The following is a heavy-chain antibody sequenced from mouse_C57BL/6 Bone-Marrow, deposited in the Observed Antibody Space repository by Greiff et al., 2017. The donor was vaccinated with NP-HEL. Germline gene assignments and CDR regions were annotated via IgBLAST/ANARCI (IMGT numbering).Heavy chain of an antibody. CDR3: SEDSAVYYCAGIYYDYHWYFDV. D-gene: IGHD2-4*01. V-gene: IGHV1-87*01. CDR1: YTFSSRVH. CDR2: GQGLEWIG. Sequence: VQLQESGPELARPWASVKISCQAFYTFSSRVHFAIRDTNYWMQWVKQRPGQGLEWIGAIYPGNGDTSYNQKFKGKATLTADKSSSTAYMQLSSLSSEDSAVYYCAGIYYDYHWYFDVWGTGTTVTVSS. J-gene: IGHJ1*03.